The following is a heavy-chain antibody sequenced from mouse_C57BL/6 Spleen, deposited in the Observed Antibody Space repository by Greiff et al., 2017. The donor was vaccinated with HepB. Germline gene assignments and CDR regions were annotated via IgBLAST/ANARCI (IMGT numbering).Heavy chain of an antibody. J-gene: IGHJ2*01. CDR2: IDPSDSYT. V-gene: IGHV1-59*01. CDR3: ARGGGGYYFDY. CDR1: GYTFTSYW. Sequence: QVQLKQPGAELVRPGTSVKLSCKASGYTFTSYWMHWVKQRPGQGLEWIGVIDPSDSYTNYNQKFKGKATLTVDTSSSTAYMQLSSLTSEDSAVYYCARGGGGYYFDYWGQGTTLTVSS. D-gene: IGHD1-1*02.